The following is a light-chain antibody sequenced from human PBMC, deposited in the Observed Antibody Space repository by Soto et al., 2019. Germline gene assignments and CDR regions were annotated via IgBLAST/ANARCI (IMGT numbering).Light chain of an antibody. CDR1: QSISSY. CDR2: AAS. CDR3: QQYSSYS. V-gene: IGKV1-39*01. J-gene: IGKJ1*01. Sequence: DIQMTQSPSSLSASVGDRVTITCRASQSISSYLNWYQQKPGKAPKLLIYAASSLQSGVPSRFSGSGSGTDFTLTISSLQPDDFATYYCQQYSSYSFGQGTKVDI.